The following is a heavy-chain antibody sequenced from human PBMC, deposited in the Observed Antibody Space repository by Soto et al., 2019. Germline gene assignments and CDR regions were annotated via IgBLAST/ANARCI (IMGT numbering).Heavy chain of an antibody. V-gene: IGHV3-33*01. J-gene: IGHJ6*02. Sequence: XXSLRLSCAASGFTFSSYGMHWVRQAPGKGLEWVAVIWYDGSNKYYADSVKGRFTISRDNSKNTLYLQMNSLRAEEPAVYYCARARVVVTAIDYYGMDVWGQGTTVTVSS. CDR2: IWYDGSNK. CDR3: ARARVVVTAIDYYGMDV. CDR1: GFTFSSYG. D-gene: IGHD2-21*02.